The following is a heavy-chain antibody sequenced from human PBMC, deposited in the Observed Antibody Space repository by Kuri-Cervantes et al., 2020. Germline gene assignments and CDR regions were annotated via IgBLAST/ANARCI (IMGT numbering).Heavy chain of an antibody. V-gene: IGHV3-30-3*01. CDR3: ARWEGDAFDI. J-gene: IGHJ3*02. CDR2: ISYDGSNK. D-gene: IGHD1-26*01. Sequence: GGSLRLSCAASGFSISTIFLSWVRQAPGKGLEWVAVISYDGSNKYYADSVKGRFTISRDNSKNTLYLQMNSLRAEDTAVYYCARWEGDAFDIWGQGTMVTVSS. CDR1: GFSISTIF.